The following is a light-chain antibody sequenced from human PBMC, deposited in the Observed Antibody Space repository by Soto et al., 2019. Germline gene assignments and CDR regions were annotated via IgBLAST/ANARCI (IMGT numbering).Light chain of an antibody. CDR2: GAS. CDR3: QESSSTPFLGT. Sequence: DIQMTQSPSSLSASVGDRVTITCRASRSISNYLNWYQQKPGKAPKLLIYGASSLQSGVPSRFSGSGSETDFTLTITSLQPEDFATYYCQESSSTPFLGTFDQGTRLEIK. J-gene: IGKJ5*01. CDR1: RSISNY. V-gene: IGKV1-39*01.